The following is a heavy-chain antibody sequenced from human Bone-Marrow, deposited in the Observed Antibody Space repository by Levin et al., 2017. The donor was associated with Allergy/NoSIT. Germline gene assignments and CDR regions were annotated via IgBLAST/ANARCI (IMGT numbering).Heavy chain of an antibody. CDR1: GASMNNYY. Sequence: PSETLSLTCTVSGASMNNYYWSWIRQPPGKGLEWIGYTYYNGNTNYHPSLKSRVTIPVDTSKNQFSLNLKSVTAADTALYYCARDKSGTYFSFEDWGQGTLVTVSS. CDR2: TYYNGNT. J-gene: IGHJ4*02. CDR3: ARDKSGTYFSFED. V-gene: IGHV4-59*01. D-gene: IGHD1-26*01.